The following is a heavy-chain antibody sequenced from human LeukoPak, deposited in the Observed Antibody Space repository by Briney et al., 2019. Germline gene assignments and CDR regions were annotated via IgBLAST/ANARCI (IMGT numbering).Heavy chain of an antibody. J-gene: IGHJ4*02. CDR1: GFTFSSYA. CDR2: ISGSGGST. D-gene: IGHD6-13*01. CDR3: ARDRRAAAGTVDY. V-gene: IGHV3-23*01. Sequence: AGSLRLSCAASGFTFSSYAMSWVRQAPGKGLEWVSAISGSGGSTYYADSVEGRFTISRDNSRITVYLQMNSLRVDDTALYYCARDRRAAAGTVDYWGRGTLVTVSS.